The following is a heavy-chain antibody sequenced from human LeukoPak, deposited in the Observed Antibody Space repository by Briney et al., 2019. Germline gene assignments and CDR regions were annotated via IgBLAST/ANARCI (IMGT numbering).Heavy chain of an antibody. Sequence: GGSLRLSRSASGFPFSSYAMHWVRQAPGKGLEYVSAISDSGGSTYYADSVKGRFTISRDNLSSLRAEDTAVYFCVRGYSFGPYGMDVWGQGTTVTVSS. CDR2: ISDSGGST. CDR3: VRGYSFGPYGMDV. D-gene: IGHD2-15*01. V-gene: IGHV3-64*03. J-gene: IGHJ6*02. CDR1: GFPFSSYA.